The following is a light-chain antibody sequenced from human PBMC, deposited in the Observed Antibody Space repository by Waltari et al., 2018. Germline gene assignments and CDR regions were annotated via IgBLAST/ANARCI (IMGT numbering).Light chain of an antibody. CDR3: CSYAGAYTFV. Sequence: QSALTQPHSVSASPGQSVTIPCPGSITDVGVEEYVSWYQQLPGKAPQLILYDVVKRPSGVPSRFSGSKYGTTASLTISGLQTDDEATYYCCSYAGAYTFVFGGGTKLTVL. CDR1: ITDVGVEEY. J-gene: IGLJ3*02. V-gene: IGLV2-11*01. CDR2: DVV.